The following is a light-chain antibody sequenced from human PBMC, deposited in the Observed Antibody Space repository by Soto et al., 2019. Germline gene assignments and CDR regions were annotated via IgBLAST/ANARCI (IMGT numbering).Light chain of an antibody. CDR2: KAS. CDR3: QQYNDFPFT. V-gene: IGKV1-5*03. J-gene: IGKJ4*01. CDR1: QSISSW. Sequence: DIQMTQSPSTLSASVGDRVTITCRASQSISSWLAWYQQKPGKAPKVLIYKASSVETGVPARFSGSGSGTEFTLTITSLQPDDFATYYCQQYNDFPFTFGGGTKVEIK.